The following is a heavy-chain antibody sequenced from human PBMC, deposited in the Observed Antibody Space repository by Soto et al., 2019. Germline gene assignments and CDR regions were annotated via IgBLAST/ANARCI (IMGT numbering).Heavy chain of an antibody. J-gene: IGHJ4*02. CDR2: ISTYNGNT. CDR1: GYIFTSYG. Sequence: QVQLVQSGAEVKKPGASVKVSCKASGYIFTSYGISWVRQAPGQGLEWMGWISTYNGNTYYAQKFQGRVTMTTDTSTNTAYIELRSLESDDTAVYYCARPFDDIAVVPTGKGTYFDNWGLGTLDTVSS. D-gene: IGHD2-2*01. V-gene: IGHV1-18*04. CDR3: ARPFDDIAVVPTGKGTYFDN.